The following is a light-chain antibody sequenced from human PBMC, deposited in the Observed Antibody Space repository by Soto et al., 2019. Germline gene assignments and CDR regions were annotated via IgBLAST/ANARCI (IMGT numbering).Light chain of an antibody. CDR1: SSDVGAYNH. J-gene: IGLJ1*01. Sequence: QSALTQPASVSGSPGQSITISCTGTSSDVGAYNHVSWYQQLPGKAPKLMIHDVSNRPSGVSDRFSGSKSGNTASLTISGLQAEDEADYYCRSSTTSATYVFGTGTKLTVL. CDR3: RSSTTSATYV. V-gene: IGLV2-14*03. CDR2: DVS.